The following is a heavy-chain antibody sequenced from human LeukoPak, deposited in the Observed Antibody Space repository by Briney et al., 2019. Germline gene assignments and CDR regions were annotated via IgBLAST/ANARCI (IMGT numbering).Heavy chain of an antibody. Sequence: GGSLRLSCTASGFTLSDYCMNWIRQAPGKGLEWVSYISTTENTIHYADSVKGRFSISRDNARSSLYLQMNSLRAEDTAVYYCATSSTRYFFDDWGQGTLVTVSS. CDR2: ISTTENTI. D-gene: IGHD2-2*01. CDR1: GFTLSDYC. V-gene: IGHV3-11*04. CDR3: ATSSTRYFFDD. J-gene: IGHJ4*02.